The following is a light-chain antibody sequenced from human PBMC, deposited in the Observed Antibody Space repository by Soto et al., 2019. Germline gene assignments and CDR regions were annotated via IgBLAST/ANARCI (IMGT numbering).Light chain of an antibody. J-gene: IGLJ3*02. Sequence: QSVLTQPPSASGAPGLSVTISCSGSTSNVESETVNWYQQLPGTAPKLVVYSNNKRPSAVPDRFSASKSGTSASLAISNLQPEDEADYYCVAWDANLNGWVFGGGTKVTVL. CDR1: TSNVESET. V-gene: IGLV1-44*01. CDR3: VAWDANLNGWV. CDR2: SNN.